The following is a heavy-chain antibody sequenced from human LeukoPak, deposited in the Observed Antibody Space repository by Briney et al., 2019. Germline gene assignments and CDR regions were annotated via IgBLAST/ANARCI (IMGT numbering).Heavy chain of an antibody. J-gene: IGHJ2*01. CDR1: GYTFTGYY. V-gene: IGHV1-2*02. D-gene: IGHD2-15*01. CDR2: INPNSGGT. CDR3: ARKYCSGGSCHRLDYWYFDL. Sequence: ASVKVSCKASGYTFTGYYMHWARQAPGQGLEWMGWINPNSGGTNYAQKFQGRVTMTRDTSISTAYMELSRLRSDDTAVYYCARKYCSGGSCHRLDYWYFDLWGRGTLVTVSS.